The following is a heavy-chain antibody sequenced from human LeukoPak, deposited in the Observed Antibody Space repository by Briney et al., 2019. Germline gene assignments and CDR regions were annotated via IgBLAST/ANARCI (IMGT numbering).Heavy chain of an antibody. V-gene: IGHV4-61*01. CDR1: GYSISSGYY. D-gene: IGHD3-16*01. Sequence: SETLSLTCAVSGYSISSGYYWSWIRQPPGKGLEWIGYIYYSGSTNYNPSLKSRVTISVDTSKNQFSLKLSSVTAADTAVYYCARVTLFWGGYFDYWGQGTLVTVSS. CDR2: IYYSGST. J-gene: IGHJ4*02. CDR3: ARVTLFWGGYFDY.